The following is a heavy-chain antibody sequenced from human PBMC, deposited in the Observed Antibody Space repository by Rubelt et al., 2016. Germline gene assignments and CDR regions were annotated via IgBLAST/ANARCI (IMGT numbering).Heavy chain of an antibody. CDR3: ATAGWLAYGLDV. J-gene: IGHJ6*02. D-gene: IGHD3-22*01. CDR2: FDPEEADT. Sequence: QVQLVQSGAEVKKPGASVKVSCKVSGSRLSDFSIHWVRQSPAKGLEWMGGFDPEEADTMFAQKFKCGVTMTEDTSRDTAYMERSSLRFEDTAVYYCATAGWLAYGLDVWGQGPTVTVSS. V-gene: IGHV1-24*01. CDR1: GSRLSDFS.